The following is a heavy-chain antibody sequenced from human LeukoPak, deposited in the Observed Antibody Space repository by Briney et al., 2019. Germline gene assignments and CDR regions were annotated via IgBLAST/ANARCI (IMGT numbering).Heavy chain of an antibody. V-gene: IGHV3-66*01. CDR2: IFSGGRI. J-gene: IGHJ3*02. Sequence: GGSLRLSCAASGFTFSSYGMSWVRQAPGKGPEWVSVIFSGGRIYYADSVRGRFTISRDESKNSLYLQMNSLRAEDTAVYYCARGGSYLSAFDIWGQGTMVTVSS. CDR1: GFTFSSYG. CDR3: ARGGSYLSAFDI. D-gene: IGHD1-26*01.